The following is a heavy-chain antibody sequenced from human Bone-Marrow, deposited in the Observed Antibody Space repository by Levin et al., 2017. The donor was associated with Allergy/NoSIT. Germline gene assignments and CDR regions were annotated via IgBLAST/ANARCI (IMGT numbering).Heavy chain of an antibody. CDR1: GFTFSDFA. CDR2: ISAAGGST. J-gene: IGHJ4*02. CDR3: AKDSTVSPIGYFDY. V-gene: IGHV3-23*01. Sequence: AGGSLRLSCAASGFTFSDFAMSWVRQAPGKGLEWVAAISAAGGSTYYADSVRGRFTISRDNPKNSLSLQLNSLRAEDTAIYYCAKDSTVSPIGYFDYWGQGALVTVSS. D-gene: IGHD4-11*01.